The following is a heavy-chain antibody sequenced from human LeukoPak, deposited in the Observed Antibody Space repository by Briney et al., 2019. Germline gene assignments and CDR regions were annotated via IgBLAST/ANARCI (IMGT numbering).Heavy chain of an antibody. Sequence: PGGSLRLSCAASGFTFSSYSMNWVRQAPGKWLEWVSYISSSSSTIYYADSVKGRFTISRDNAKNSLYLQMNSLRAEDTAVYYCARGVGATIGYYFDYWGQGTLVTVSS. D-gene: IGHD1-26*01. CDR1: GFTFSSYS. V-gene: IGHV3-48*04. CDR2: ISSSSSTI. CDR3: ARGVGATIGYYFDY. J-gene: IGHJ4*02.